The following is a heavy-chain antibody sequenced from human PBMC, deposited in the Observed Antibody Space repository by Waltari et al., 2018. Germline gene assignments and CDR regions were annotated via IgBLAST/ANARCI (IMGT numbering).Heavy chain of an antibody. Sequence: QLQLQESGPGLVKPSETLSLTCTVSGGSISSSSYYWGWIRQPPGKGLGWIGSIYYSGSTYYNPSLKSRVTISVDTSKNQFSLKLSSVTAADTAVYYCARDERIFGVVILQYFDYWGQGTLVTVSS. CDR3: ARDERIFGVVILQYFDY. J-gene: IGHJ4*02. V-gene: IGHV4-39*07. D-gene: IGHD3-3*01. CDR2: IYYSGST. CDR1: GGSISSSSYY.